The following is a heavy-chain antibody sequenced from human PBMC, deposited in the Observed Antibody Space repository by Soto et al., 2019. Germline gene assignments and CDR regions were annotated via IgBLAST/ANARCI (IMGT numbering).Heavy chain of an antibody. Sequence: QVQLVESGGGVVQPGRSLRLSCAASGFTFSSYGMHWVRQAPGKGLEWVAVISYDGSNKYYADSVKGRFTISRDNSKKSLYLQMNSLRAEDTAVYYCAKDKRDYYYYGMDVWGQGTTVTVSS. V-gene: IGHV3-30*18. J-gene: IGHJ6*02. CDR3: AKDKRDYYYYGMDV. CDR1: GFTFSSYG. CDR2: ISYDGSNK.